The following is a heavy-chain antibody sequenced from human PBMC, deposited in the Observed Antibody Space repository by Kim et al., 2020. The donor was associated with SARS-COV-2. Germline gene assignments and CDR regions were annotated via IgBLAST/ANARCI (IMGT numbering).Heavy chain of an antibody. CDR3: AKQRLEYTPSGYSVDV. V-gene: IGHV3-30*18. CDR1: GFTFRTYG. J-gene: IGHJ6*02. Sequence: GGSLRLSCTASGFTFRTYGLHWVRLAPGKGLEWVAFISYEGSHKYFGDSVRGRFTVSRDNAKNTMYLQMDSLRVEDTAVYYCAKQRLEYTPSGYSVDVWGQGTTVTVSS. D-gene: IGHD3-22*01. CDR2: ISYEGSHK.